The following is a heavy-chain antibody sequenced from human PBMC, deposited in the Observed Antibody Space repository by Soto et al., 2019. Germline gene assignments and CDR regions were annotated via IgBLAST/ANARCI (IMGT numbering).Heavy chain of an antibody. Sequence: EVQLLESGGGLVQPGGSLRLSCAASGFTFSSYAMSWVRQAPGKGLEWVSAISGSGGSTYYADSVKGRFTISRDNSKNTLYLQMNSLRAEDTAVYYCAKDSGIVLVVAATHFDYWGQGTLVTVSS. CDR1: GFTFSSYA. CDR3: AKDSGIVLVVAATHFDY. CDR2: ISGSGGST. J-gene: IGHJ4*02. D-gene: IGHD2-15*01. V-gene: IGHV3-23*01.